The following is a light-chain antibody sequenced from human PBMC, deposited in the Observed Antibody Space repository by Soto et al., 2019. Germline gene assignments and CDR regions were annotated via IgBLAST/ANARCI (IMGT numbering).Light chain of an antibody. Sequence: QSALTQPPSASGSPGRSVTISCTGTSSGVGCYNYVSWYQQHPGKAPKLMMYEVSKRPSGVPDRFSGSKSGNPASLTVSGLQVEDEADYYCSSYVGSNTVVFGCGTKLTVL. CDR3: SSYVGSNTVV. J-gene: IGLJ2*01. V-gene: IGLV2-8*01. CDR1: SSGVGCYNY. CDR2: EVS.